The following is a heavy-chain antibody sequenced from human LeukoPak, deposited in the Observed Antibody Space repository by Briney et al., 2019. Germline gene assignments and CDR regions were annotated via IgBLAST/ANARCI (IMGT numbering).Heavy chain of an antibody. J-gene: IGHJ4*02. CDR3: ARARITIFGVASYYFDY. D-gene: IGHD3-3*01. V-gene: IGHV4-61*02. Sequence: SQTMSLTCSVSAGSLRSGSYYWSWIRQPAGKGLEWIGRIYTRGSTNYNPSLKSRVTISVDTSKNQLSLKLSSVTAADTAVYYCARARITIFGVASYYFDYWGQGTLVTVSS. CDR2: IYTRGST. CDR1: AGSLRSGSYY.